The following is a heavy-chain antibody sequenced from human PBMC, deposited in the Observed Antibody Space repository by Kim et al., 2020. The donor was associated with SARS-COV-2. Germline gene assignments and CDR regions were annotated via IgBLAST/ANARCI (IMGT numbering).Heavy chain of an antibody. D-gene: IGHD3-22*01. CDR2: ISYDGSDR. CDR3: ANSLNHDSCWKL. V-gene: IGHV3-30*18. J-gene: IGHJ4*02. CDR1: GFTFSSNN. Sequence: GGSLRLSCAASGFTFSSNNMHWVRQTPGKGLEWVSFISYDGSDRNYADSVKGRFTTSRDNTKNTLYLQMNSLRPEDTAIYYCANSLNHDSCWKLWGQGTLVTVSS.